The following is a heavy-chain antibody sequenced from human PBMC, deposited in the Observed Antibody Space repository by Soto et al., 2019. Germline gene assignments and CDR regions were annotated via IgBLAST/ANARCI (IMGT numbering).Heavy chain of an antibody. V-gene: IGHV1-69*12. CDR1: GGTFSSYA. CDR3: ARGYSSGWYGPIYYFDY. J-gene: IGHJ4*02. CDR2: IIPIFGTA. D-gene: IGHD6-19*01. Sequence: QVQLVQSGAEVKKPGSSVKVSCKASGGTFSSYAISRVRQAPGQGLEWMGGIIPIFGTANYAQKFQGRVTITADESTSTAYMELSSLRSEDTAVYYCARGYSSGWYGPIYYFDYWGQGTLVTVSS.